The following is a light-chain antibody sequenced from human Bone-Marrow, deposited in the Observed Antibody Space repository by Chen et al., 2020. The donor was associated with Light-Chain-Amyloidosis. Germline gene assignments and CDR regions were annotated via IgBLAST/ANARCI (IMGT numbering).Light chain of an antibody. CDR1: SSDVGGYNY. J-gene: IGLJ1*01. Sequence: QSALTQPPSVSGSPGQSVTISCTGSSSDVGGYNYVSWYQHHPGKAPKLMISEVTKRPSGVPDRFSGSKSGNTASLTVSGLQAEDAADYYCASYAGTSLYVFGSGTKVTIL. CDR2: EVT. V-gene: IGLV2-8*01. CDR3: ASYAGTSLYV.